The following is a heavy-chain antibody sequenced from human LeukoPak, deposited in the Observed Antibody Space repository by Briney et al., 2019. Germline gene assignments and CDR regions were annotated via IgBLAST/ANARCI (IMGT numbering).Heavy chain of an antibody. V-gene: IGHV4-61*02. Sequence: SETLSLTCTVSGGSISSGSYYWGWVRQPAGTGLEWIGRIYTSGSTNYNPSLKSRVTISEDTYKKQFSLKLSSVTAADTAVYYCARAEGYDFWSGYFRFGSFDYWGQGTLVTVSS. J-gene: IGHJ4*02. CDR1: GGSISSGSYY. CDR3: ARAEGYDFWSGYFRFGSFDY. CDR2: IYTSGST. D-gene: IGHD3-3*01.